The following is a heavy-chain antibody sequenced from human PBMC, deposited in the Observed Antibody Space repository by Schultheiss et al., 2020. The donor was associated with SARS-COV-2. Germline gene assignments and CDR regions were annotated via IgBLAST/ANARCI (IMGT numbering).Heavy chain of an antibody. V-gene: IGHV4-59*12. Sequence: SETLSLTCTVSGGSISSYYWSWIRQSPGKGLEWIGYIYNSGSTNYNPSLKSRVTISVDTSKNQFSLKLSSVTAADTAVYYCARGRYSSSQFDYWGQGTLVTVSS. J-gene: IGHJ4*02. CDR2: IYNSGST. D-gene: IGHD6-13*01. CDR3: ARGRYSSSQFDY. CDR1: GGSISSYY.